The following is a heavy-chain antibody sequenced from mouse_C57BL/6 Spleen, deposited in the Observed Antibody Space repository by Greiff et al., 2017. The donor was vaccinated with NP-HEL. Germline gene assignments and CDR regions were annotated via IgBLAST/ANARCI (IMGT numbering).Heavy chain of an antibody. D-gene: IGHD2-13*01. CDR3: ARVGDGDIYFDY. CDR2: ISYDGSN. CDR1: GYSITSGYY. V-gene: IGHV3-6*01. J-gene: IGHJ2*01. Sequence: EVQLVESGPGLVKPSQSLSLTCSVTGYSITSGYYWNWIRQFPGNKLEWMGYISYDGSNNYNPSLKNRISIPRDTSKNQFFLKVSSVTTEDTATYYCARVGDGDIYFDYWGQGTPLTVSA.